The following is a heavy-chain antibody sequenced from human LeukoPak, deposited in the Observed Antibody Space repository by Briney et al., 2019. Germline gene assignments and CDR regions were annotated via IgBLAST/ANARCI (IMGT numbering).Heavy chain of an antibody. CDR2: ISSSSSYI. V-gene: IGHV3-21*01. Sequence: PGGSLRLSCAASGFTFSSYSMNWVRQAPGKGLEWVSSISSSSSYIYYADSVKGRFTISRDNAKNSLYLQMNSLRAEDTAVYYCARDRGSLCGSTSCYPRGGWFDPWGQGTLVTVSS. CDR1: GFTFSSYS. D-gene: IGHD2-2*01. CDR3: ARDRGSLCGSTSCYPRGGWFDP. J-gene: IGHJ5*02.